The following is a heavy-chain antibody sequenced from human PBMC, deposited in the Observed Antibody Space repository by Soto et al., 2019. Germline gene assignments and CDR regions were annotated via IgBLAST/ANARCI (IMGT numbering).Heavy chain of an antibody. CDR2: ISKDGNDQ. D-gene: IGHD1-26*01. Sequence: QVQLVESGGGVVQPGTSLRLSCAASGFTFSTYAMHWVRQAPGKGLEWVAMISKDGNDQYYADSVKGRFTVSRDNSKKTVSLQMHSLRPEDTAFYYCAKDRWEFTRYFDSWGQGTLVTVSS. CDR1: GFTFSTYA. J-gene: IGHJ4*02. CDR3: AKDRWEFTRYFDS. V-gene: IGHV3-30*18.